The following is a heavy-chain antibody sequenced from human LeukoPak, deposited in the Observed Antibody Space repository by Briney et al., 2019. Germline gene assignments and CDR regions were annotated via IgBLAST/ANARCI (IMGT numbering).Heavy chain of an antibody. CDR2: IYTGGST. J-gene: IGHJ5*02. CDR1: GGSISRDY. D-gene: IGHD1-26*01. CDR3: ARKVGAKWFDP. Sequence: SETLSLTCTVSGGSISRDYWSWIRQAAGKGLEWIGRIYTGGSTNYNPSLRSRVTMSIDTSKNQFSLKLTSVTAADTAVYYCARKVGAKWFDPWGQGTLVTVSS. V-gene: IGHV4-4*07.